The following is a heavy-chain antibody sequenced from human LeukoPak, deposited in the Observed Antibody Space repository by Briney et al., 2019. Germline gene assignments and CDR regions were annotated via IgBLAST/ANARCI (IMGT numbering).Heavy chain of an antibody. Sequence: GGSLRLSCAASGFTFSSYAMNWVRQAPGKGLEWVSGFSGGGGYTYYADSVKGRFTISRDNSRNMLCLQMNSLSAEDTAVYYCARHRSSWLIDYWGQGTLVTVSS. J-gene: IGHJ4*02. V-gene: IGHV3-23*01. CDR1: GFTFSSYA. D-gene: IGHD6-6*01. CDR2: FSGGGGYT. CDR3: ARHRSSWLIDY.